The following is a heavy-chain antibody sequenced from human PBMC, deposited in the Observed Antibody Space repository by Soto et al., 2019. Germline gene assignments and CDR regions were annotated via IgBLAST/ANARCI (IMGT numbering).Heavy chain of an antibody. CDR1: GYTFTSYY. CDR2: INPSGGST. Sequence: ASVKVSCKASGYTFTSYYMHWVRQAPGQGLEWMGIINPSGGSTSYAQKFQGRVTMTRDTSTSTVYMELRSLRSEETAVYYCATEGSTRTHSYYYHYYAMDVSGQGTKLTVS. CDR3: ATEGSTRTHSYYYHYYAMDV. J-gene: IGHJ6*02. V-gene: IGHV1-46*01. D-gene: IGHD1-1*01.